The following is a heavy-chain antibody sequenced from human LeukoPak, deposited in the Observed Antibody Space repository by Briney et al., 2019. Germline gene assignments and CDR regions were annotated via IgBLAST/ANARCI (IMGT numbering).Heavy chain of an antibody. CDR2: IYHSGST. V-gene: IGHV4-61*08. CDR1: GGSISSGGYY. Sequence: SETLSLTCTVSGGSISSGGYYWSWIRQPPGKGLEWIGYIYHSGSTNYNPSLKSRVTISEDTSKNQFSLKLSSVTAADTAVYYCARERLSYDILTGYYEASSSYGMDVWGQGTTVTVSS. D-gene: IGHD3-9*01. J-gene: IGHJ6*02. CDR3: ARERLSYDILTGYYEASSSYGMDV.